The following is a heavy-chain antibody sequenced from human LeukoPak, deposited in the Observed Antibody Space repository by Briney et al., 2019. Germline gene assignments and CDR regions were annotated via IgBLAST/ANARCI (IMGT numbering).Heavy chain of an antibody. CDR2: IYYSGST. J-gene: IGHJ5*02. Sequence: SETLSLTCTVSGGSISSSSYYWGWFRQPPGKGLEWIGSIYYSGSTYYNPSLKSRVTISVGTSKNQFSLKLSSVTAADTAVYYCARPYSSSGYKPDWFDPGGQETLVTVSS. CDR1: GGSISSSSYY. CDR3: ARPYSSSGYKPDWFDP. D-gene: IGHD6-13*01. V-gene: IGHV4-39*01.